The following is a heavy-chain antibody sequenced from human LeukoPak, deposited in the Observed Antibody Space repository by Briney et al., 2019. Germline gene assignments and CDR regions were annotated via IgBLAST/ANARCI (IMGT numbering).Heavy chain of an antibody. CDR2: IKQGGSES. J-gene: IGHJ4*02. CDR1: GFTFSSYW. Sequence: GGSLRLSCTASGFTFSSYWMTWVRQAPGKGLEWVANIKQGGSESYYVDSVKGRFTVSRDNAKNSLYLQMNSLRAEDTAVYYCARGGRTMNDYWGQGSLVTVSS. CDR3: ARGGRTMNDY. D-gene: IGHD1/OR15-1a*01. V-gene: IGHV3-7*01.